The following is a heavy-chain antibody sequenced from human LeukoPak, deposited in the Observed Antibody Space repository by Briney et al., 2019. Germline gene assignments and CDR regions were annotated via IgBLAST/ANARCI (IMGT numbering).Heavy chain of an antibody. V-gene: IGHV3-73*01. CDR2: IRSKANSYST. CDR1: GFTFSGSA. Sequence: PGGSLRLSXAASGFTFSGSAMHWVRQASGKGLEWVGRIRSKANSYSTAYAASVKGRFTISRDDSKNTAYLQMNSLKTEDTAVYYCTRGLFDIWGQGTMVTVSS. J-gene: IGHJ3*02. CDR3: TRGLFDI.